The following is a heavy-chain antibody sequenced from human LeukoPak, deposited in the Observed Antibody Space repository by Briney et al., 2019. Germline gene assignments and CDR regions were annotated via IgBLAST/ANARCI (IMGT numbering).Heavy chain of an antibody. CDR1: GDSISRYF. CDR2: IYDNGRG. D-gene: IGHD5-24*01. J-gene: IGHJ6*03. V-gene: IGHV4-4*07. CDR3: ARGSPSSTIYYYMDV. Sequence: PSETLSLICTVSGDSISRYFWSWIRQTPGKRLDWIGRIYDNGRGKYKPSLKSRVTISLDKSNNQFSLNLTSVTAADTAVYFCARGSPSSTIYYYMDVWGKGTTVTVSS.